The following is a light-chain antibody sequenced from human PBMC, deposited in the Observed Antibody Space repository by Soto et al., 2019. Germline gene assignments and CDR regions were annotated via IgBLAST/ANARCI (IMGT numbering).Light chain of an antibody. CDR2: DVS. Sequence: HSALTQPPSVSGSPGQSITISCTGTSSDVGGYNYVSWYQQHPGKAPKLMIYDVSNRPSGVSNRFSGSKSGNTASLTISGLQAEDEADYYCSSYTSSSTHNYVFGTGTKVTVL. V-gene: IGLV2-14*01. CDR1: SSDVGGYNY. CDR3: SSYTSSSTHNYV. J-gene: IGLJ1*01.